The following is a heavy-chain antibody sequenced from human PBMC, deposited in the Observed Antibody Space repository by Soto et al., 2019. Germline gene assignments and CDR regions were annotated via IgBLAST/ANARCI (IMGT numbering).Heavy chain of an antibody. CDR1: GYTFTRSG. CDR2: ISTDNDYT. J-gene: IGHJ4*02. CDR3: ARGIVSTIGDY. Sequence: ASVKVACKASGYTFTRSGISWVRQAPGQGLEWMGWISTDNDYTKYTEKLQGRAAMTTDTSTSTAYMELRSLTPDDTAVYYCARGIVSTIGDYWGQGTLVTVSS. V-gene: IGHV1-18*01. D-gene: IGHD3-16*01.